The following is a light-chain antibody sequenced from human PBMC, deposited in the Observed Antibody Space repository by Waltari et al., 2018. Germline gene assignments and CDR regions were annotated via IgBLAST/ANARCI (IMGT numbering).Light chain of an antibody. CDR3: SSYTSSSTL. CDR1: PTDVGGYHY. CDR2: EVS. J-gene: IGLJ1*01. V-gene: IGLV2-14*01. Sequence: QSALTQPASVSGSPGQSITISCTGTPTDVGGYHYVSWYHQHPGKAPKLMIYEVSNRPSGVSNRFSGSKSGNTASLTISGLQAEDEADYYCSSYTSSSTLFGTGTKVTVL.